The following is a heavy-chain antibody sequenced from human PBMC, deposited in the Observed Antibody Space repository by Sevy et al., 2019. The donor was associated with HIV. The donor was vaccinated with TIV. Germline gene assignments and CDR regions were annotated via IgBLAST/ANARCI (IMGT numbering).Heavy chain of an antibody. CDR1: GLTFSTYA. CDR3: AKDVGGVVLWGAVDSY. Sequence: GGSLRLSCAASGLTFSTYAMSWVRQAPGKGLEWVSGIDVSGGITYYADSVKGWFTISRDNSKNTLYLQMNSLRAEDTAVYYCAKDVGGVVLWGAVDSYWGQGTLVTVSS. V-gene: IGHV3-23*01. D-gene: IGHD3-16*01. J-gene: IGHJ4*02. CDR2: IDVSGGIT.